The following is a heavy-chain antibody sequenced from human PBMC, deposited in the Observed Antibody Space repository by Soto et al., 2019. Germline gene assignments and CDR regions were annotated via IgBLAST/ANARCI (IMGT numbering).Heavy chain of an antibody. Sequence: ASVKVSCKASGYTFTGYYMHWVRQAPGQGLEWMGWIDPNSGGTNYAQKFQGRVTMTRDTSISTAYMELSRLRSDDTAVYYCARDTQGITMVRGVIPYFDYWGQGTLVTVSS. J-gene: IGHJ4*02. V-gene: IGHV1-2*02. CDR3: ARDTQGITMVRGVIPYFDY. D-gene: IGHD3-10*01. CDR1: GYTFTGYY. CDR2: IDPNSGGT.